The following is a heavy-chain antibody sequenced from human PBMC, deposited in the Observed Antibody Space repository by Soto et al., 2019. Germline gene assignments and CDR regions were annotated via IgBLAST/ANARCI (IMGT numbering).Heavy chain of an antibody. D-gene: IGHD3-9*01. CDR2: ISGSGGST. Sequence: EVQLLESGGGLVQPGGSLRLSCAASGFTFSSYAMSWVRQAPGKGLEWVSAISGSGGSTYYADSVKGRFTISRDNSKNTVYLQMDSLRAEDTAVYYCAKDKPEYYDILTGYGPIDYWGQGTLVTVSS. J-gene: IGHJ4*02. CDR1: GFTFSSYA. V-gene: IGHV3-23*01. CDR3: AKDKPEYYDILTGYGPIDY.